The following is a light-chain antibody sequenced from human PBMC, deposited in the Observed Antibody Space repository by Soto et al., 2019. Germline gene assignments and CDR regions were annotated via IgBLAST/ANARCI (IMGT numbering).Light chain of an antibody. J-gene: IGKJ4*01. CDR1: QSVSSN. V-gene: IGKV3-15*01. CDR3: KQYNSWPLT. Sequence: EIVMTQSPATLSVSPGERATLSCRASQSVSSNLAWYQQKPGQAPRLLIYGASTGATGIPARFSGSGSGTEFTLTISSLQSEDFAVYYCKQYNSWPLTFGGGTKVEI. CDR2: GAS.